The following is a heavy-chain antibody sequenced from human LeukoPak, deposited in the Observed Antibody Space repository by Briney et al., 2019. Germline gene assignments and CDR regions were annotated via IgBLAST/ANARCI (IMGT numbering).Heavy chain of an antibody. CDR3: ATADAAVAGTPDC. Sequence: ASVKVSCKVSGYTLTDLSIHWVRQAPGKGLEWMGRFDPEDGETIYAQNFLGRVTMTEDTSTDTAYMELRSLRSEDMALYYCATADAAVAGTPDCWGQGTLVTVAS. D-gene: IGHD6-19*01. CDR1: GYTLTDLS. J-gene: IGHJ4*02. V-gene: IGHV1-24*01. CDR2: FDPEDGET.